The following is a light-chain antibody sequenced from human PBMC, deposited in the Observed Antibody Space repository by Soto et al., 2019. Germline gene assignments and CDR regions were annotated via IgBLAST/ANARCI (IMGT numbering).Light chain of an antibody. CDR1: QSVNTEY. CDR2: GVS. Sequence: EIVLAQSPATLSVSPGERVTLSCRASQSVNTEYLAWYQQKPGQAPRLLISGVSSRATGIPDRFSGSGSGTDFILTISRVEPEDFAVYYCQQFGTSSLVTFGPGTKVDIK. J-gene: IGKJ3*01. CDR3: QQFGTSSLVT. V-gene: IGKV3-20*01.